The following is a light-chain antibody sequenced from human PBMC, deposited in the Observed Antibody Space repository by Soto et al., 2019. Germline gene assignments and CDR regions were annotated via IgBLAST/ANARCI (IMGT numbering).Light chain of an antibody. J-gene: IGKJ1*01. CDR1: QRVTSSY. CDR3: QQYGSSPLT. CDR2: GAS. V-gene: IGKV3-20*01. Sequence: ENVFTQFPGTLFFSSGEKATLSWRASQRVTSSYLAWHQQKPGQAPRLLIYGASKRATGIPDRFSGSGSGTDFTLTISRLEPEDFAVYYCQQYGSSPLTFGQGTKVDI.